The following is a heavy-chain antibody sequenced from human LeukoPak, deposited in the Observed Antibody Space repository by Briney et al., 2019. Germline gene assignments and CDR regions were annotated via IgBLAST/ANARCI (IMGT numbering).Heavy chain of an antibody. CDR2: ISSSGSTI. Sequence: PGGSLRLSWAAAGFTFSSYEINWVRQAPGEGREWVSYISSSGSTIYSEDSVKGRFTITRDNDKTSLYLQMNSMRAEDTAVYYCARGGDSSSWYPEYFQHWGQGNLVTVSS. CDR1: GFTFSSYE. J-gene: IGHJ1*01. D-gene: IGHD6-13*01. V-gene: IGHV3-48*03. CDR3: ARGGDSSSWYPEYFQH.